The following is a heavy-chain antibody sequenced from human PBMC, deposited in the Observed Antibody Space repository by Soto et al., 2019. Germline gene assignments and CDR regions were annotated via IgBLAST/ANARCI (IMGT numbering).Heavy chain of an antibody. V-gene: IGHV3-30*18. Sequence: GGSLRLSCAASGFTFSSYGMHWVRQAPGKGLEWVAVISYDGSNKYYADSVKGRFTISRDNSKNTLYLQMNSLRAEDTAVYYCAKDKVPWFGELSFDYWGQGTLVTVSS. CDR3: AKDKVPWFGELSFDY. CDR1: GFTFSSYG. CDR2: ISYDGSNK. J-gene: IGHJ4*02. D-gene: IGHD3-10*01.